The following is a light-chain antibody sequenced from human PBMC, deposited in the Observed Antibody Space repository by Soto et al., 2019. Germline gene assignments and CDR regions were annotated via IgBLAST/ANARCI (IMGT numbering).Light chain of an antibody. CDR3: QQYGSSIT. J-gene: IGKJ5*01. CDR1: QSVPRSY. V-gene: IGKV3-20*01. CDR2: GTS. Sequence: IVLTQSPNTLSLSPGERATLSCRAGQSVPRSYLAWYQQKPGQAPRLLIYGTSSRATGIPDRFSGSGSGTDFTPTISRLEPEDFAMFYCQQYGSSITFGQGTRLEIK.